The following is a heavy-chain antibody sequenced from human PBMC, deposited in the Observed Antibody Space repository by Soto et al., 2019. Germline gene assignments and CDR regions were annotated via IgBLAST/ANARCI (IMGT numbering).Heavy chain of an antibody. Sequence: GALKRSCAGSGVTISSNYRSWVRQAPGKGLEWVSVIYSGGSTYYADSVKGRFTISRDNSKNTVYLQMNSLRAEDTAVYYCARDRVQMVDGLDVWGQGTKVTVSS. D-gene: IGHD2-15*01. V-gene: IGHV3-53*01. CDR2: IYSGGST. J-gene: IGHJ6*02. CDR1: GVTISSNY. CDR3: ARDRVQMVDGLDV.